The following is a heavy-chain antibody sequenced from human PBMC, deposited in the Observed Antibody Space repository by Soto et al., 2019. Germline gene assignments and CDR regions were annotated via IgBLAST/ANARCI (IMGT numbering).Heavy chain of an antibody. CDR2: INSDGSST. V-gene: IGHV3-74*01. J-gene: IGHJ6*02. D-gene: IGHD1-26*01. Sequence: QPGGSLRLSCAASGFTFSSYWMHWVRQAPGKGLVWVSRINSDGSSTSYADSVKGRFTISRDNAKNTLYLQMNSLRAEDTAVYYSARGPINPLLRTTYGPYYYYGMDVWGQGTTVTVSS. CDR1: GFTFSSYW. CDR3: ARGPINPLLRTTYGPYYYYGMDV.